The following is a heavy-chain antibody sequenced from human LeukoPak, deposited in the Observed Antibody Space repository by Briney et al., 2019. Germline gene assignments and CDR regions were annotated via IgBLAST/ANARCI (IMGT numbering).Heavy chain of an antibody. CDR1: GFSVSNNY. CDR2: IYSRGGT. V-gene: IGHV3-53*01. D-gene: IGHD1-14*01. J-gene: IGHJ4*02. Sequence: GGSLRLSCAVSGFSVSNNYMNWVRQAPGKGLEWVSLIYSRGGTSYADSVKGRFTISRDSSKNTLFLQMNSLRAEDTAVYYCATQQGGNPAYWGQGTLVTVSS. CDR3: ATQQGGNPAY.